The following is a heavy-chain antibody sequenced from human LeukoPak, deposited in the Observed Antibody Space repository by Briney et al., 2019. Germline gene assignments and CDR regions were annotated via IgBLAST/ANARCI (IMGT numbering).Heavy chain of an antibody. CDR2: IYSGGST. Sequence: GGSLRLSCAASGFTLSTNYMSWVRQAPGKGLEWVSVIYSGGSTSYADSVQGRFTISRHKSENTVYLQMNSLRAEDTAVYYCARGMTNPFDYWGQGTLVTVSS. V-gene: IGHV3-53*04. CDR1: GFTLSTNY. CDR3: ARGMTNPFDY. D-gene: IGHD4-11*01. J-gene: IGHJ4*02.